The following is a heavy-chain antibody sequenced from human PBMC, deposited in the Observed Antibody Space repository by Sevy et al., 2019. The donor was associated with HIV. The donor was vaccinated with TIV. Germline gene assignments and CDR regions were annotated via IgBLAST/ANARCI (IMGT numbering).Heavy chain of an antibody. CDR3: AKDLAGPGRRYFDY. D-gene: IGHD6-13*01. CDR1: GFTFSNFG. J-gene: IGHJ4*02. Sequence: GGSLILSFTASGFTFSNFGMHWVRQVPGKGLEWVTFIRYDGSDKYYAASVKGRFTISRDDSKNTLYLQMDSLRAEDTAIYYCAKDLAGPGRRYFDYWGQGTLVTVSS. V-gene: IGHV3-30*02. CDR2: IRYDGSDK.